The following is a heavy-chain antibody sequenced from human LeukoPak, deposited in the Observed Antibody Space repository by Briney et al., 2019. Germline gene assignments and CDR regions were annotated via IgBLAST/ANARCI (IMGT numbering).Heavy chain of an antibody. V-gene: IGHV3-53*01. D-gene: IGHD6-19*01. CDR1: GFTVSSNY. CDR3: ARATDSSGCCTFDY. CDR2: IYSGGTT. Sequence: GGSLRLSCAASGFTVSSNYMSWVRQAPGKGLEWVSIIYSGGTTYYADSVKGRFTISRDNSKNTLFLQMDSLRPEDMAVYYCARATDSSGCCTFDYWGQGTLVTVSS. J-gene: IGHJ4*02.